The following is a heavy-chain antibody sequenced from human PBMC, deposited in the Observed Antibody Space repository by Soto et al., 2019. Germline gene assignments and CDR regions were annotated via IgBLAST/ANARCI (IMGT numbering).Heavy chain of an antibody. CDR3: ARESSGCNGDYYYHMDV. Sequence: PSETLSLTCTVSGGSISSYYRSWIRQPPGKGLEWIGYIYYSGSTNYNPSLKSRVTISVDTSKNQFSLKLSSVTAADTAVYYCARESSGCNGDYYYHMDVWGQGTTDTVSS. CDR1: GGSISSYY. D-gene: IGHD6-19*01. V-gene: IGHV4-59*01. J-gene: IGHJ6*02. CDR2: IYYSGST.